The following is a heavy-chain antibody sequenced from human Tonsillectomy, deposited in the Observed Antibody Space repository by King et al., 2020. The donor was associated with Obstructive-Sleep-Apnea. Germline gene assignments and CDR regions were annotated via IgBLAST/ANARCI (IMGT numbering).Heavy chain of an antibody. J-gene: IGHJ5*02. CDR1: GFTFSSFW. CDR2: IKKDGSEK. V-gene: IGHV3-7*01. CDR3: ARAIGSFDP. Sequence: VQLVESGGGLVQPGGSLRRSCAASGFTFSSFWRRWVRQAPGKGVEGVATIKKDGSEKYDVDSVMGRVTISRDNAKNSLYLQMNSLRAEDPAVYYCARAIGSFDPWGQGTLVTVSS. D-gene: IGHD1-26*01.